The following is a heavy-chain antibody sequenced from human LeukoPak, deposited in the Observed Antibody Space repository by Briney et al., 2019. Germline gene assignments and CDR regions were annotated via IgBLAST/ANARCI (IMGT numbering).Heavy chain of an antibody. CDR3: ARMEYSSGWGIDY. J-gene: IGHJ4*02. Sequence: PGGSLRLSCAASGFVFSTYEMNWVRQAPGKGLEWVSYISSSGSTIYYADSVKGRFTISRDNSKNTLYLQMNSLRAEDTAVYYCARMEYSSGWGIDYWGQGTLVTVSS. CDR1: GFVFSTYE. V-gene: IGHV3-48*03. CDR2: ISSSGSTI. D-gene: IGHD6-19*01.